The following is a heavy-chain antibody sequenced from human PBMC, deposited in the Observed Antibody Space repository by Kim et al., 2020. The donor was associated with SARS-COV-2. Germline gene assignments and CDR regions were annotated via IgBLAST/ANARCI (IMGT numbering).Heavy chain of an antibody. CDR2: IRSKAYGGTT. V-gene: IGHV3-49*03. CDR3: TRGAVLMVYATRDYFDY. Sequence: GGSLRLSCTASGFTFGDYAMSWFRQAPGKGLEWVGFIRSKAYGGTTEYAASVKGRFTISRDDSKSIAYLQMNSLKTEDTAVYYCTRGAVLMVYATRDYFDYWGQGTLVTVSS. J-gene: IGHJ4*02. CDR1: GFTFGDYA. D-gene: IGHD2-8*01.